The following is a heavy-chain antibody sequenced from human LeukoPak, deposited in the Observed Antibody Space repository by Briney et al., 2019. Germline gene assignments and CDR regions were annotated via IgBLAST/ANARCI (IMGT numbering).Heavy chain of an antibody. Sequence: SETLSLTXTVSGGSISSYYWSWIRQPPGKGLEWIGYVYYSGSTNYNPSLKSRVTISVDTSKNQFSLKLSSVTAADTAVYYCARSRNTIFGVVIDSWGQGNLVTVSS. CDR3: ARSRNTIFGVVIDS. CDR1: GGSISSYY. V-gene: IGHV4-59*01. D-gene: IGHD3-3*01. CDR2: VYYSGST. J-gene: IGHJ5*01.